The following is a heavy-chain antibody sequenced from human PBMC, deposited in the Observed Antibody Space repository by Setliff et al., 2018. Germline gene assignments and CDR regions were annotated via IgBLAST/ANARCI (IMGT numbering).Heavy chain of an antibody. CDR3: ARAPGTVVVPASRSAFDI. CDR1: GYTFTTYA. Sequence: ASVKVSCKASGYTFTTYAMRWMRQAPGQGLEWMGWISAYNGYIIDAQKLQVRVTMTTDTSTSTAYMEVRSLRSDDTAVYYCARAPGTVVVPASRSAFDIWGQGTMVTVSS. CDR2: ISAYNGYI. V-gene: IGHV1-18*01. D-gene: IGHD2-2*01. J-gene: IGHJ3*02.